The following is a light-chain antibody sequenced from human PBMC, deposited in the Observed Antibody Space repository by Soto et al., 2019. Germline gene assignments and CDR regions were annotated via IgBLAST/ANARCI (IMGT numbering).Light chain of an antibody. V-gene: IGKV3-20*01. CDR2: GAS. CDR3: QQYGGSPRT. CDR1: QSISSNF. J-gene: IGKJ5*01. Sequence: EIVLPQSPGTLSLSPGESATLSCRASQSISSNFLAWYQQKRGQAPRLLIHGASNRATGIPDRFSGSGSGTDFTLTITRLEPEDFAVYYCQQYGGSPRTFGQGTRLEIK.